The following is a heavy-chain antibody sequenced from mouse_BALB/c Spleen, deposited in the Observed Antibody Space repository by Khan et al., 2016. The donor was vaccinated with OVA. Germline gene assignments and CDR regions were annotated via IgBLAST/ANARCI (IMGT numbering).Heavy chain of an antibody. CDR3: ARTARIKY. Sequence: EVKLEESGPGLVKPSQSLSLTCTVTGYSITSGYGWNWIRQFPGNKLEWMGYISYSGSTNYNPSLKSRISITRDTSKNQFFLQLNSVTTADRATYYCARTARIKYWGQGTTLTVSS. CDR1: GYSITSGYG. D-gene: IGHD1-2*01. J-gene: IGHJ2*01. CDR2: ISYSGST. V-gene: IGHV3-2*02.